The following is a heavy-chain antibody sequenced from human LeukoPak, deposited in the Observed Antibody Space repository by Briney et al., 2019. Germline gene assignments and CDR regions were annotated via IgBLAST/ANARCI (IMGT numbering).Heavy chain of an antibody. CDR2: INPNSGGT. CDR3: ARNRRITMIVDDAFDI. J-gene: IGHJ3*02. V-gene: IGHV1-2*06. Sequence: ASVKVSCKASGYTFTGYYMHWVRQAPGQGLKWMGRINPNSGGTNYAQKFQGRVTMTRDTSISTAYMELSRLRSDDTAVYYCARNRRITMIVDDAFDIWGQGTMVTVSS. CDR1: GYTFTGYY. D-gene: IGHD3-22*01.